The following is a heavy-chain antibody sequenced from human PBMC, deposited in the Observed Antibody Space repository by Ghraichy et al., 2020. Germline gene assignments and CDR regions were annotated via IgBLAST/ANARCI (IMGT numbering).Heavy chain of an antibody. Sequence: GESLNISCAASELTSSSYGMNWVRQAPGKGLEWVLYISSSSNTIYYADSVKGRFTISRDNAKNSLYLQMNSLRDEDTAVYYCARSDYGDYRHYNWFDPWGQGTLVTVSS. CDR1: ELTSSSYG. D-gene: IGHD4-17*01. J-gene: IGHJ5*02. V-gene: IGHV3-48*02. CDR3: ARSDYGDYRHYNWFDP. CDR2: ISSSSNTI.